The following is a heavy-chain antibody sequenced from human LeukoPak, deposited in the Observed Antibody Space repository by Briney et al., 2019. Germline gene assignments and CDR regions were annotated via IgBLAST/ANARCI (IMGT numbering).Heavy chain of an antibody. J-gene: IGHJ4*02. CDR3: AKDLLSYYDSSGYAPGFHY. V-gene: IGHV3-30*02. Sequence: PGGSLRLSCAASGFTFSSYGMHWVRQAPGKGLEWVAFIRYDKNNKYYADSVKGRFTTSRDNSKNTLYLQMNSLRAEDTAVYYCAKDLLSYYDSSGYAPGFHYWGQGTLVTVSS. CDR1: GFTFSSYG. D-gene: IGHD3-22*01. CDR2: IRYDKNNK.